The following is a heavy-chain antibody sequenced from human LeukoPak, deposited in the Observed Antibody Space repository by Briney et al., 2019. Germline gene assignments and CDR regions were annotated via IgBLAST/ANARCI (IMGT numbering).Heavy chain of an antibody. Sequence: SVKVSCKASGGTFSSYAISWVRQAPGQGLEWMGGIIPIFGTANCAQKFQGRVTITADESTSTAYMELSSLRSEDTAVYYCARAGVDYYYYYYYMDVWGKGTTVTVSS. J-gene: IGHJ6*03. CDR1: GGTFSSYA. D-gene: IGHD5-12*01. V-gene: IGHV1-69*01. CDR2: IIPIFGTA. CDR3: ARAGVDYYYYYYYMDV.